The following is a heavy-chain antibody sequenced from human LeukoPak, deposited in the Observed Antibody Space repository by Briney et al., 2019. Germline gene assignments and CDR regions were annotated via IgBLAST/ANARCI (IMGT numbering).Heavy chain of an antibody. D-gene: IGHD4-23*01. CDR2: INHSGST. CDR1: GGSFSGYY. CDR3: ARPYDGNSEFSFAQ. Sequence: SETLSLTCAVYGGSFSGYYWSWIRQPPGKGLEWIGEINHSGSTSYNPSLKSRVTISVDTSKNQFSLKLSSVTAADTAVYYCARPYDGNSEFSFAQWGQGTLVTVSS. J-gene: IGHJ4*02. V-gene: IGHV4-34*01.